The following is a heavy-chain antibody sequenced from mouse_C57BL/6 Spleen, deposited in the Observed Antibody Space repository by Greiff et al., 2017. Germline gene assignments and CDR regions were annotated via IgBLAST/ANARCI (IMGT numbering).Heavy chain of an antibody. CDR3: ARTNYDY. D-gene: IGHD5-5*01. Sequence: QVQLQQPGAELVMPGASVKLSCKASGYTFTSYWMHWVKQRPGQGLEWIGEFDPSDSYTNYNQKFKGKSTLTVDKSSSTAYMQLSSLTSEDSAVYYYARTNYDYWGQGTLVTVSA. CDR1: GYTFTSYW. J-gene: IGHJ3*01. CDR2: FDPSDSYT. V-gene: IGHV1-69*01.